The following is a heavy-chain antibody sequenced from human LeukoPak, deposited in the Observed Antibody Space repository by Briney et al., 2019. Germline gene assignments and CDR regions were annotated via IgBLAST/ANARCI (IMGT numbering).Heavy chain of an antibody. CDR3: ARSRSYYFDH. D-gene: IGHD6-19*01. Sequence: SETLSLTCTVSGDSINNPGYYWGWIRRPPGKGLEWIGTIYYDGDTYYNASLKSRVTISVDTSNNQFSLRLSSVTAADTAVYYCARSRSYYFDHWGLGTLVTVSS. CDR2: IYYDGDT. J-gene: IGHJ4*02. V-gene: IGHV4-39*01. CDR1: GDSINNPGYY.